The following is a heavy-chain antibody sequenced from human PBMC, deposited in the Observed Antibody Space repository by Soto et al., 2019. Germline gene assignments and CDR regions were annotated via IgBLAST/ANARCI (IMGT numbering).Heavy chain of an antibody. V-gene: IGHV3-30*18. CDR1: GFTFSSYV. CDR2: ISYDGSNK. CDR3: AKDTGFSVVVILGYFDH. Sequence: GGSLRLSCAASGFTFSSYVMHWVRQAPGKGLEWVAVISYDGSNKYYADSVKGRFTISRDNSKNTLYLQMNSLRAEDTAVYYCAKDTGFSVVVILGYFDHWGQGTLVTVSS. J-gene: IGHJ4*02. D-gene: IGHD3-22*01.